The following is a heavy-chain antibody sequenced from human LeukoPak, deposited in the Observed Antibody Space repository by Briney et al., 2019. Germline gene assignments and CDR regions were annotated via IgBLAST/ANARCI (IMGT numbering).Heavy chain of an antibody. D-gene: IGHD5-18*01. Sequence: GGSLRLSCAVSGFTFSSHAMDWVRQTPGKGLKWVSAISGTGGSTYYADSVKGRFTISRDNSKNTLYLQINSLRAEDTAVYYCAKGGANTTMVSGGVDVWGQGTTVTVSS. CDR1: GFTFSSHA. J-gene: IGHJ6*02. CDR3: AKGGANTTMVSGGVDV. V-gene: IGHV3-23*01. CDR2: ISGTGGST.